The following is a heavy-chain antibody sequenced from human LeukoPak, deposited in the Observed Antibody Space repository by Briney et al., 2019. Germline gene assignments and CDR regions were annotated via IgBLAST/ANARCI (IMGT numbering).Heavy chain of an antibody. J-gene: IGHJ4*02. V-gene: IGHV3-33*01. CDR3: ARGLGYSYGYGIDY. CDR1: GFIFSSYA. D-gene: IGHD5-18*01. Sequence: GGSLRLSCAASGFIFSSYAMHWVRQAPGKGPEWVAIIWYDGSNKYYAESVEGRFTISRDNSKNTLYLQMNSLRAEDTAVYSCARGLGYSYGYGIDYWGQGTLVIASS. CDR2: IWYDGSNK.